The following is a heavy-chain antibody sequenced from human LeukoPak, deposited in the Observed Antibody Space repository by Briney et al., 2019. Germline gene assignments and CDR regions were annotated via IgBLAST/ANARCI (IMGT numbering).Heavy chain of an antibody. CDR3: ARHYIEWLLPYYFDY. CDR2: IYHSGST. CDR1: GYSISSGYY. D-gene: IGHD3-22*01. V-gene: IGHV4-38-2*01. J-gene: IGHJ4*02. Sequence: SETLSLTCAVSGYSISSGYYWGWIRQPPGKGLEWIGSIYHSGSTYYNPSLKSRVTISVDTSKNQFSLKLSSVTAADTAVNYCARHYIEWLLPYYFDYWGQGTLVTVSS.